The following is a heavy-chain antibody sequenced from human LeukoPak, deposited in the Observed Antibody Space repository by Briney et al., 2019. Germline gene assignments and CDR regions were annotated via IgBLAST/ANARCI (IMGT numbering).Heavy chain of an antibody. CDR1: GFTFSSYE. Sequence: GGSLRLSCAASGFTFSSYEMNWVRQAPGKGLEWVAVISYDGGYKYYADSVKGRFTISRDNSKNTLSLQMNSLRAEDTAVYYCARDKQVGATYFDYWGQGTLVTVSS. J-gene: IGHJ4*02. CDR3: ARDKQVGATYFDY. D-gene: IGHD1-26*01. CDR2: ISYDGGYK. V-gene: IGHV3-30*04.